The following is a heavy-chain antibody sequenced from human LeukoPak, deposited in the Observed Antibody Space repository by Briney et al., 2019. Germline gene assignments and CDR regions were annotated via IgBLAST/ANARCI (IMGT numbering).Heavy chain of an antibody. D-gene: IGHD4-11*01. CDR1: GFTVSSNY. V-gene: IGHV3-66*02. CDR3: AREEMTTVGASSYFFALDV. CDR2: MFSGGIT. J-gene: IGHJ6*02. Sequence: GGSLRLSCAASGFTVSSNYMTWVRQPPGKGLEWISIMFSGGITYHADSVKGRFTISRDNSKNTLYLQMNSLRPDDTAVYYCAREEMTTVGASSYFFALDVWGQGTTVTVSS.